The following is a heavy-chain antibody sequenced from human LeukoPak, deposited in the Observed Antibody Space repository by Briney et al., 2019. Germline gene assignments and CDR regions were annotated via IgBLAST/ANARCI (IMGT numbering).Heavy chain of an antibody. J-gene: IGHJ4*02. CDR3: ARGITAAHQLDY. Sequence: GGSLRLSCAASGFTFSSYGMHWVRQAPGKGLEWVAVISYDGSNKYYADSVKGRFTISRDNAKNSLYLQMNSLRAEDTAVYYCARGITAAHQLDYWGQGTLVTVSS. V-gene: IGHV3-30*03. CDR2: ISYDGSNK. D-gene: IGHD6-13*01. CDR1: GFTFSSYG.